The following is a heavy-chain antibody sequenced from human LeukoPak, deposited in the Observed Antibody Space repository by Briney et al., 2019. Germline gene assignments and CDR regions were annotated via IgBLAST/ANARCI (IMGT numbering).Heavy chain of an antibody. CDR1: GYTFTSYY. D-gene: IGHD3-3*01. Sequence: ASVKVSCKASGYTFTSYYMHWVRQAPGQGLEWMGIINPSGGSTSYAQKFQGRVTMTRDTSTSTVYMELSSLRSEDTAVYYCARGHPRGTGAFWSVLLETPPRDVWGQGTTVTVSS. CDR2: INPSGGST. J-gene: IGHJ6*02. CDR3: ARGHPRGTGAFWSVLLETPPRDV. V-gene: IGHV1-46*01.